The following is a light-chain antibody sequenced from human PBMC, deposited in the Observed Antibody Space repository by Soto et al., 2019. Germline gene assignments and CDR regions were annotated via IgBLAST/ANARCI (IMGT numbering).Light chain of an antibody. CDR3: QQYGEWPTT. J-gene: IGKJ1*01. CDR1: QSVGAT. V-gene: IGKV3-15*01. Sequence: EIVLTQSPATLSVSPGERATLSCRASQSVGATVSWYRQRPGQAPRLLISGASTRATGVPARVSASGSGTSFTLTITSLQSDDFGVYYCQQYGEWPTTFAQGHKV. CDR2: GAS.